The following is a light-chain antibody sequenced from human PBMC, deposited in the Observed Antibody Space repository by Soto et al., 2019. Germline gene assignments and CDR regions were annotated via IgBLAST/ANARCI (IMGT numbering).Light chain of an antibody. CDR3: QQYANLPYT. CDR1: QDISKY. Sequence: DIQMTQSPSSLSASVRDRITITCQASQDISKYLDWYQQKPGKAPKVLIYDASNLETGVPSRFSGSGSGTDFTLIISGLQPEDIATYYCQQYANLPYTFGQGTKLEI. CDR2: DAS. J-gene: IGKJ2*01. V-gene: IGKV1-33*01.